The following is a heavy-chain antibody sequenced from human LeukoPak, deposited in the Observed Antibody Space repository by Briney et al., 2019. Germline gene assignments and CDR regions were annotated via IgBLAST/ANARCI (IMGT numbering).Heavy chain of an antibody. V-gene: IGHV4-59*01. Sequence: SETLSLTCTVSVGSISSYYWSWIRQPPGKGRECIGYSYYSGSTNYNPSLKSRVTISVDTSQNQFSLKLSSVTAADTAVYYCARAGGVYERSSWYLDWFDPWGQGTLVTVSS. CDR2: SYYSGST. J-gene: IGHJ5*02. CDR1: VGSISSYY. D-gene: IGHD6-13*01. CDR3: ARAGGVYERSSWYLDWFDP.